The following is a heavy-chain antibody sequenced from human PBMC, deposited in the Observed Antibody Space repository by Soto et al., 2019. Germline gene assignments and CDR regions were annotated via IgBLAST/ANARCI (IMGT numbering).Heavy chain of an antibody. CDR1: GGSISSSSYH. CDR3: ASHSSGYLR. CDR2: IYYSGST. J-gene: IGHJ4*02. Sequence: SETLSLTCTVSGGSISSSSYHWGWIRQPPGKGLEWIGSIYYSGSTYYNPSLKSRVTISVDTSKNQFSLKLSSVTAADTAVYYCASHSSGYLRWGQGTLVTVS. D-gene: IGHD3-22*01. V-gene: IGHV4-39*01.